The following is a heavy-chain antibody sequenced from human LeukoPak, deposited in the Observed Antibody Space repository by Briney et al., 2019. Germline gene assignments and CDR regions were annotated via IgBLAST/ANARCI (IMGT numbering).Heavy chain of an antibody. Sequence: SETLSLTCTVSGGSVRNYDGCWIRQPPGKGREGFGDLSPSGTTNHTHSLKSRVTISVDTSNHQSSLQLSSVTAAGTAVYYCARSSGNSWYFSYMDVWGKGTTVTVSS. J-gene: IGHJ6*03. D-gene: IGHD6-13*01. CDR3: ARSSGNSWYFSYMDV. V-gene: IGHV4-59*02. CDR1: GGSVRNYD. CDR2: LSPSGTT.